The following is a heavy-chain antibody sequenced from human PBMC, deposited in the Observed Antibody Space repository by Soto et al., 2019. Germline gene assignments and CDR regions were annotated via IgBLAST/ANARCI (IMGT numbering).Heavy chain of an antibody. J-gene: IGHJ1*01. D-gene: IGHD6-6*01. Sequence: GGSLRLSCAASGFTFSSYAMSWVRQAPGKGLEWVSAICGSGGSTYYADSVKGRFTISRDNSKNTLYLQMNSLRAEDTAVYYCAKDLAARVEYFQHWGQGTLVTVSS. CDR3: AKDLAARVEYFQH. V-gene: IGHV3-23*01. CDR1: GFTFSSYA. CDR2: ICGSGGST.